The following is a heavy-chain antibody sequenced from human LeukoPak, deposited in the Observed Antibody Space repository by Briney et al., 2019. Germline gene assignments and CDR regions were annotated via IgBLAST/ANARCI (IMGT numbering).Heavy chain of an antibody. D-gene: IGHD4-11*01. CDR3: AKDRYSNYGNWFDP. J-gene: IGHJ5*02. V-gene: IGHV3-23*01. Sequence: PGGSLRLSCAASGFTFSDYAMNWVRRAPGKGLEWVSGISGSGGSTYYADSVRGRFTISRDNSKNTLYLQMNSLRAEDTAVYYCAKDRYSNYGNWFDPWGQGTLVTVFS. CDR1: GFTFSDYA. CDR2: ISGSGGST.